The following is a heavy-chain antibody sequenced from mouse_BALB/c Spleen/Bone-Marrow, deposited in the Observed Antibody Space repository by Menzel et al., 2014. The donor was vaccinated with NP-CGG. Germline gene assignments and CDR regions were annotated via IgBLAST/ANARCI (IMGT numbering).Heavy chain of an antibody. V-gene: IGHV5-17*02. CDR2: ISSGSSTI. D-gene: IGHD3-3*01. CDR1: GFTFSSFG. CDR3: ARAGMDY. J-gene: IGHJ4*01. Sequence: EVQGVESGGGLVQPGGSRKLSCAASGFTFSSFGMHWVRPAPEKGLEWVAYISSGSSTIYYADTVKGRFTISRDNPKNTLFLQMTSLRSEDTAMYYCARAGMDYWGQGTSVTVSS.